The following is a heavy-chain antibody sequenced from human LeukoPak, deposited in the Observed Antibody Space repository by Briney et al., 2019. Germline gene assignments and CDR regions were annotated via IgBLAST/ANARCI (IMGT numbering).Heavy chain of an antibody. CDR1: GGSFSGYY. Sequence: SETLSLTCAVYGGSFSGYYWSWIRQPPGKGLEWIGEINHSGSTNYNPSLKSRVTIPVDTSKNQFSLKLSSVTAADTAVYYCARHRPVLRYFDWLLRTPYYFDYWGQGTLVTVSS. V-gene: IGHV4-34*01. D-gene: IGHD3-9*01. CDR3: ARHRPVLRYFDWLLRTPYYFDY. J-gene: IGHJ4*02. CDR2: INHSGST.